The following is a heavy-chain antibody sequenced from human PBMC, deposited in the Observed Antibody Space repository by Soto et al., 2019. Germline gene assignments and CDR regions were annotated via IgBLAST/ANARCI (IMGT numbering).Heavy chain of an antibody. CDR2: TYYRSKWNN. J-gene: IGHJ4*02. V-gene: IGHV6-1*01. Sequence: SQTLSLTCAISGDSVSSNSAVWNWIRQSPSRGLERLGKTYYRSKWNNDYAVSVKSRITINPDTSKNQFSLQLNSVTPEDTAVYYCAREDTAGHFDFWGQGTLVTVSS. CDR1: GDSVSSNSAV. CDR3: AREDTAGHFDF.